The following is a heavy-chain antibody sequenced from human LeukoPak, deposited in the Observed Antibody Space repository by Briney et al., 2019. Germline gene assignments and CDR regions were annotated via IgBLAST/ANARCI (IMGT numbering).Heavy chain of an antibody. Sequence: HAGGSLILTCAASGFTFSSYDMNWVRQAPGEGLEWVSFIRSSGDTVYYTDSVKGRFTISRDNAKNSLHLQMNSLRAEDTAVYYCARDTQFNSLDIWGQGTMVTVSS. D-gene: IGHD1-1*01. CDR2: IRSSGDTV. V-gene: IGHV3-48*03. CDR3: ARDTQFNSLDI. CDR1: GFTFSSYD. J-gene: IGHJ3*02.